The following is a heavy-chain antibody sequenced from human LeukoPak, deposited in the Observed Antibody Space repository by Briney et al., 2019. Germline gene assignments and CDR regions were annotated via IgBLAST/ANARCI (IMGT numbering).Heavy chain of an antibody. CDR1: GGTFSSYA. CDR3: ARASSESIAARPYWFDP. V-gene: IGHV1-69*05. D-gene: IGHD6-6*01. Sequence: CSVKVSCKASGGTFSSYAISRVRQAPGQGLEWRGGIIPIFGTANYAQKFQGRVTITTDESTSTDYMELSSLRSEDTAVYYCARASSESIAARPYWFDPWGQGTLVTVSS. J-gene: IGHJ5*02. CDR2: IIPIFGTA.